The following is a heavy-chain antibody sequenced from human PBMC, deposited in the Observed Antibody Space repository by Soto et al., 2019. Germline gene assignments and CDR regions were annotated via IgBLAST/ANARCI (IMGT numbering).Heavy chain of an antibody. CDR1: GYSFSNSG. CDR3: ARQRASTYMDV. Sequence: ASVKVSCKTSGYSFSNSGISWVRQAPGQGLEWMGWISVYIGKTNYAQKFQGRVTMTTDTSTSTAYMELRSLRSDDTAVYYCARQRASTYMDVWGQATTVTVSS. V-gene: IGHV1-18*01. CDR2: ISVYIGKT. J-gene: IGHJ6*02.